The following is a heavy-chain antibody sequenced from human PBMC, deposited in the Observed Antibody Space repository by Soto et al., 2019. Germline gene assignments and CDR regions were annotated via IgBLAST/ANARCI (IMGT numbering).Heavy chain of an antibody. CDR2: IHNSEST. V-gene: IGHV4-31*03. J-gene: IGHJ4*02. CDR1: GASVRSGGHY. CDR3: AGGGDY. D-gene: IGHD3-10*01. Sequence: SETLSLTCTVSGASVRSGGHYWSWIRQYPGQGLEWIGYIHNSESTSYNPSLESRVFISLDTSRNQFSLKLKSVTAADTAVYYCAGGGDYWSQGTLVTVSS.